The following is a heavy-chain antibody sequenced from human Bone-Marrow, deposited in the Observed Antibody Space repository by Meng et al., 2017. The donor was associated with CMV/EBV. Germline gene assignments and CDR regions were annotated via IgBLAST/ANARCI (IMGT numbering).Heavy chain of an antibody. CDR2: ISWNSGSI. CDR1: GFTFDDYA. Sequence: SLKISCAASGFTFDDYAMHWVRQAPGKGLEWVSGISWNSGSIGYADSVKGRFTISRDNAKNSLYLQMNSLRAEDTALYYCAKDVTMIADYGMDVWGQGTTVTVSS. J-gene: IGHJ6*02. V-gene: IGHV3-9*01. D-gene: IGHD3-22*01. CDR3: AKDVTMIADYGMDV.